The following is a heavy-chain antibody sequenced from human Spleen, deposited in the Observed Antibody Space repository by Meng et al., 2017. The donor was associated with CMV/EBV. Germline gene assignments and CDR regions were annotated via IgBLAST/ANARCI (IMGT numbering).Heavy chain of an antibody. CDR3: ARSQDV. V-gene: IGHV3-48*03. Sequence: GESLKISCVVSGFTFSGYEMNWVRLAPGKGLEWVSYISSSGNIKYYADSVKGRFTISRDDAKNSLYLQMNSLRAEDTAVYYCARSQDVWGQGTTVTVSS. J-gene: IGHJ6*02. CDR2: ISSSGNIK. CDR1: GFTFSGYE.